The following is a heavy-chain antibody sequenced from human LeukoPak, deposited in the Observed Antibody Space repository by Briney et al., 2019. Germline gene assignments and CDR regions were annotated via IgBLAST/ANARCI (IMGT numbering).Heavy chain of an antibody. CDR3: ARRGTDGCYYDSSGYSNFDY. CDR2: ISAYNGNT. Sequence: GASVKVSCKASGYTFTSYGISWVRQAPGQGLEWMGWISAYNGNTNYAQKLQGRVTMTTDTSTSTAYMELRSLRSDDTAVYYCARRGTDGCYYDSSGYSNFDYWGQGTLVTVSS. D-gene: IGHD3-22*01. J-gene: IGHJ4*02. V-gene: IGHV1-18*01. CDR1: GYTFTSYG.